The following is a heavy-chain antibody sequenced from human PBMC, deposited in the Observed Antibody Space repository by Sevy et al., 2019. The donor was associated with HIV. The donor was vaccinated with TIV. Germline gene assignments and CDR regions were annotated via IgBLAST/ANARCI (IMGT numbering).Heavy chain of an antibody. J-gene: IGHJ5*02. CDR1: GYPCTSYY. CDR3: ARERQGFDP. Sequence: ASVKVSCKASGYPCTSYYMHWVRQAPGQGLEWMGIINPSGGTTTYAQKFQGRVTMTRDTSTSTAYMELSSLRSEDTTVYYCARERQGFDPWGQGTLVTVSS. CDR2: INPSGGTT. V-gene: IGHV1-46*03.